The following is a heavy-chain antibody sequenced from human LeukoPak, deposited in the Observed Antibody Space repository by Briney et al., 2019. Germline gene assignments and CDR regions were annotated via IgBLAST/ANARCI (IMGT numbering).Heavy chain of an antibody. D-gene: IGHD3-3*01. J-gene: IGHJ4*02. CDR1: GFTFSNYI. V-gene: IGHV3-21*01. CDR3: ARGESGYYPIDY. Sequence: PGGSLRLSCAASGFTFSNYIMNWVRQAPGKGLEWVSSISSGSSYIYYAYSVKGRFTISRDNAKNSLYLQMNSLRAEDTAVYYCARGESGYYPIDYWGQGTLVTVSS. CDR2: ISSGSSYI.